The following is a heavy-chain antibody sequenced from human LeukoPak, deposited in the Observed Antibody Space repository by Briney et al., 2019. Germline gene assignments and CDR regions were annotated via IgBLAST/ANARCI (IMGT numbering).Heavy chain of an antibody. CDR3: AKVSPDSYDFWSGYFDC. J-gene: IGHJ4*02. Sequence: GGSLRLSCAASGFTFSSYAMSWVRQAPGKGLEWVSAISGSGGSTYYADSVKGRFTISRDNSKNTLYLQMNSLRAEDTAVYYCAKVSPDSYDFWSGYFDCWGQGTLVTVSS. CDR2: ISGSGGST. CDR1: GFTFSSYA. V-gene: IGHV3-23*01. D-gene: IGHD3-3*01.